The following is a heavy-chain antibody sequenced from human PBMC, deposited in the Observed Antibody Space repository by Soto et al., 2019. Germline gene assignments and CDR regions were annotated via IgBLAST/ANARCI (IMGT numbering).Heavy chain of an antibody. J-gene: IGHJ5*02. V-gene: IGHV3-33*01. CDR1: GFTFSNYG. CDR3: ARDSYPQLLSRYNWVDP. D-gene: IGHD1-26*01. Sequence: QVQLVESGGGVVQPGRSLRVSCAASGFTFSNYGTHWVRQAPGKGLEWVAVIWYDGSNKYYADSVKGRFTISRDNSKNTLYLQMTSLRAQDTAVYYCARDSYPQLLSRYNWVDPWGQGTLVTVSS. CDR2: IWYDGSNK.